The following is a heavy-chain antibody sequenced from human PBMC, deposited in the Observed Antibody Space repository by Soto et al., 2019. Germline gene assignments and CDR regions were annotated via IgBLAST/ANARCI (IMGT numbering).Heavy chain of an antibody. CDR2: IYYSGST. CDR1: GXSISSGGYY. J-gene: IGHJ5*02. Sequence: QVQLQESGPGLXXXXQXXSLTXTVSGXSISSGGYYWSWIRQHPGKGLEWIGYIYYSGSTYYNPSLKSRVTISVDTSKNQFSLKLSSVTAADTAVYYCARGLVXDYGFKSFDPWGQGTLVTVSS. V-gene: IGHV4-31*03. D-gene: IGHD4-17*01. CDR3: ARGLVXDYGFKSFDP.